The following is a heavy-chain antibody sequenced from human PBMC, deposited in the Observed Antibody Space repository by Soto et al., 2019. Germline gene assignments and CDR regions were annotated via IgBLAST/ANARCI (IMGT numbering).Heavy chain of an antibody. D-gene: IGHD5-18*01. CDR1: GGSISSGGYY. CDR3: ARDMDTAYGWGFDP. Sequence: PSETLSLTCTVSGGSISSGGYYWSWIRQHPGKGLEWIGYIYYSGSTYYNPSLKSRVNMSVDTSKNQFSLKLSSVTAADTAVYYCARDMDTAYGWGFDPWGQGTLVTVSS. CDR2: IYYSGST. V-gene: IGHV4-31*03. J-gene: IGHJ5*02.